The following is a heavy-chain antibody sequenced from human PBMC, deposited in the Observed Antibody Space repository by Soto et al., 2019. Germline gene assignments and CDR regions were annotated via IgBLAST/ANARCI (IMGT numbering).Heavy chain of an antibody. CDR2: INPNSGVT. D-gene: IGHD6-19*01. CDR3: ARGVGVADPSNLYYCEA. Sequence: ASVKVSCKASGYTFTGYFMHWVRQAPGQGFEWMGWINPNSGVTNYARKFQGRVTMTRDTSISTAYMELSRLRSDDTAVYYCARGVGVADPSNLYYCEAWGKGTLVIVSS. V-gene: IGHV1-2*02. J-gene: IGHJ4*02. CDR1: GYTFTGYF.